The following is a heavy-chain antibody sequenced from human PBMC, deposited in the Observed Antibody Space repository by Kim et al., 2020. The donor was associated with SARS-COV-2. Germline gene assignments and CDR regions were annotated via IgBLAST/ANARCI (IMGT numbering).Heavy chain of an antibody. CDR1: GFSFSTYG. V-gene: IGHV3-33*01. D-gene: IGHD6-13*01. Sequence: GGSLRLSCAASGFSFSTYGMHWVRQAPGKGLEWVAVIWYDGSDKYYADSVNGRFTISRDNSKNTLYMQMDSLSAEDTAVYYCASKHGGAAAGPFDYWGQGTLVSVSS. CDR2: IWYDGSDK. J-gene: IGHJ4*02. CDR3: ASKHGGAAAGPFDY.